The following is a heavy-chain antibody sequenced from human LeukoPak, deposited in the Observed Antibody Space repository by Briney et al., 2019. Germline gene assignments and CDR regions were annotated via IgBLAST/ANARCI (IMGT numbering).Heavy chain of an antibody. Sequence: SGTLSLTCVVSGGSITSTSYYWGWIRQPPGKGLEWIGSIYYSGSTYYNPSLKSRVTISVDTSKNQFSLKLSSVTAADTAVYYCARQWGYYDSSGYLVYYFDYWGQGTLVTVSS. CDR1: GGSITSTSYY. J-gene: IGHJ4*02. CDR3: ARQWGYYDSSGYLVYYFDY. V-gene: IGHV4-39*01. D-gene: IGHD3-22*01. CDR2: IYYSGST.